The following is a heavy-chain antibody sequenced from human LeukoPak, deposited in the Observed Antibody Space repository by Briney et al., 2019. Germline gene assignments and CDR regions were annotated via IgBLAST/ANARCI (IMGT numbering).Heavy chain of an antibody. V-gene: IGHV4-61*02. D-gene: IGHD1-26*01. CDR3: ARGIVSPRFYDYMDV. J-gene: IGHJ6*03. Sequence: PSQTLSLTSTVPGGSINSGNYYWTWIRHPARKGLEWIGRFFATGSTTSSTNPSLSGRASTSVDTSKNQFSLELTSVTAADTAVYYCARGIVSPRFYDYMDVWGKGTTVTVSS. CDR2: FFATGST. CDR1: GGSINSGNYY.